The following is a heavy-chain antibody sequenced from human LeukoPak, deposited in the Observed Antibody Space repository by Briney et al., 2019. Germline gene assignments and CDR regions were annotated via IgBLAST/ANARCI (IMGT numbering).Heavy chain of an antibody. CDR3: ARDSSYCSSTSCYEIDY. Sequence: GGSLRLSCEGSGFTFRSYSMNWVRQAPGKRLERVSHISGSSSAIYYADSVKGRFSISRDNAKNSLFLQMNSLRAEDTAVYYCARDSSYCSSTSCYEIDYWGQGTLVIVSS. D-gene: IGHD2-2*01. CDR2: ISGSSSAI. J-gene: IGHJ4*02. V-gene: IGHV3-48*04. CDR1: GFTFRSYS.